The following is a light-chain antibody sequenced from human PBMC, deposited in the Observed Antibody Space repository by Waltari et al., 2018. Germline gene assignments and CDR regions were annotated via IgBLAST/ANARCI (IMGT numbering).Light chain of an antibody. J-gene: IGKJ1*01. CDR2: KAS. CDR1: QSISDW. V-gene: IGKV1-5*03. Sequence: DIQMTQSPSTLSASVGDRVTITCRASQSISDWLAWYQQKPGKAPKLLLYKASTLETGVPSRFSGSGSGTEFTLTITSLQPDDFATYSCQHYNSYSSWTFGQGTKVEIK. CDR3: QHYNSYSSWT.